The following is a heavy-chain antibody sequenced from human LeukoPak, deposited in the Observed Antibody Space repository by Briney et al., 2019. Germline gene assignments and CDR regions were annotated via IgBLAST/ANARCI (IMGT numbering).Heavy chain of an antibody. J-gene: IGHJ2*01. D-gene: IGHD3-10*01. CDR2: INHRGST. V-gene: IGHV4-34*01. CDR1: GGSFSGYY. CDR3: ARSEVGWYFDL. Sequence: SETLSLTCAVYGGSFSGYYWSWIRQPPGKGLEWIGEINHRGSTNYNPSLKSRVTISADTSKNQFSLRVSSVTAADTAVYYCARSEVGWYFDLWGRGTLVTVS.